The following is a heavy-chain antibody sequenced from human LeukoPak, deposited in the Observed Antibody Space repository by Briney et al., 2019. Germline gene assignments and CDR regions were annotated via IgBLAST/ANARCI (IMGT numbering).Heavy chain of an antibody. CDR3: ATIPDYGGDPGGFDY. CDR1: GFTFSSYA. Sequence: PGGPLRLSCAASGFTFSSYAMHWVRQAPGKGLEWVAVISYDGSNKYYADSVKGRFTISRDNSKNTLYLQMNSLRAEDTAVYYCATIPDYGGDPGGFDYWGQGTLVTVSS. V-gene: IGHV3-30-3*01. J-gene: IGHJ4*02. D-gene: IGHD4-23*01. CDR2: ISYDGSNK.